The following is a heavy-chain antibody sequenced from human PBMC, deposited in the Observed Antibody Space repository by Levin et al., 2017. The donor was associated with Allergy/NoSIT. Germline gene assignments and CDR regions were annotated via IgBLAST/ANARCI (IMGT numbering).Heavy chain of an antibody. CDR3: ARDRPKPGIAAAGTFSYFDL. Sequence: SQTLSLTCTVSGGSISSSYWSWIRQPPGKGLEWIGYIYYSGSTNYNPSLKSRVTISVDTSKNQFSLKLSSVTAADTAVYYCARDRPKPGIAAAGTFSYFDLWGRGTLVTVSS. J-gene: IGHJ2*01. V-gene: IGHV4-59*01. CDR1: GGSISSSY. D-gene: IGHD6-13*01. CDR2: IYYSGST.